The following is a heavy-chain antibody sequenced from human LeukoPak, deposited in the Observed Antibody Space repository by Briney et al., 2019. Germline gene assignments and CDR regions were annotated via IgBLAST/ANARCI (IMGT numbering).Heavy chain of an antibody. CDR1: GGSISSYY. Sequence: SETLSLTCTVSGGSISSYYWSWIRQPPGKGLEWIGYIYYSGSTNYNPSLKSRVTISVDKSKNQFSLKLSPVTAADTAVYYCARVYDILTVLDPWGQGTLVTVSS. V-gene: IGHV4-59*12. D-gene: IGHD3-9*01. CDR2: IYYSGST. J-gene: IGHJ5*02. CDR3: ARVYDILTVLDP.